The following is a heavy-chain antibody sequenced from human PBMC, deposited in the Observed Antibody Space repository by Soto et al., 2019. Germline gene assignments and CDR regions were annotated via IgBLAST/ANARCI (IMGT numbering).Heavy chain of an antibody. CDR2: INPNSGDT. J-gene: IGHJ4*02. V-gene: IGHV1-2*04. Sequence: QVQLVQSGAEVKKLGASVKVSCKASGYTFTAYYIHWVRQAPGQGLEWVGWINPNSGDTNYAQRFQGWVTMTGETSVSTAYMDLTRLRSDDTAVYYCARGGYTYGYGLDYWGKGTLVTVSS. D-gene: IGHD5-18*01. CDR1: GYTFTAYY. CDR3: ARGGYTYGYGLDY.